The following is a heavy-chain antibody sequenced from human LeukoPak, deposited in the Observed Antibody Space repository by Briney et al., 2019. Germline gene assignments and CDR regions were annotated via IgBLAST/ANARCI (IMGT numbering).Heavy chain of an antibody. CDR1: GGSISSSDFY. Sequence: SETLSLTCSVSGGSISSSDFYWGWIRQTPGEGLEWIGSIYYSGSTYYNPSLKSRVTISVDTSKNQFSLKLSSVTAADTAVYYCARRWELLGGFDYWGQGTLVTVSS. CDR2: IYYSGST. D-gene: IGHD1-26*01. CDR3: ARRWELLGGFDY. J-gene: IGHJ4*02. V-gene: IGHV4-39*07.